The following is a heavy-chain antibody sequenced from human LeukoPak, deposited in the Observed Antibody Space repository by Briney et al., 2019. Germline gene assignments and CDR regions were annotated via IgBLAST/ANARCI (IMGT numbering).Heavy chain of an antibody. CDR3: AKDRKVRGVTLYYFDY. D-gene: IGHD3-10*01. J-gene: IGHJ4*02. CDR2: IRYDGSNK. V-gene: IGHV3-30*02. CDR1: GFTFSSYG. Sequence: GGSLRLSCAASGFTFSSYGMHWVRQAPGKGLEWVAFIRYDGSNKYYADSVKGRFTISRDNSKNTLYPQMNSLRAEDTAVYYCAKDRKVRGVTLYYFDYWGQGTLVTVSS.